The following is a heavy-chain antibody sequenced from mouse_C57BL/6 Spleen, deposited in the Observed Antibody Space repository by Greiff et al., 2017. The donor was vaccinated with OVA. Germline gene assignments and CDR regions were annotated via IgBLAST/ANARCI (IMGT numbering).Heavy chain of an antibody. CDR2: ISSGGDYI. Sequence: EVHLVESGEGLVKPGGSLKLSCAASGFTFSSYAMSWVRQTPEKRLEWVAYISSGGDYIYYADTVKGRFTISRDNARNTLYLQMSSLKVEDTAMYYCTRNYGSSYVEVGYFDVWGTGTTVTVSS. CDR1: GFTFSSYA. J-gene: IGHJ1*03. D-gene: IGHD1-1*01. CDR3: TRNYGSSYVEVGYFDV. V-gene: IGHV5-9-1*02.